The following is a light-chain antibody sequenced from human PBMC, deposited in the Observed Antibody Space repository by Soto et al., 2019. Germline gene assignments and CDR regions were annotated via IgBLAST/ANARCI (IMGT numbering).Light chain of an antibody. Sequence: DIQMTQSPSSLSASVGDRVTTTFRASQSMSSYLNWYQQKPGLAPKLLIYAASSLRSGVPSRFSGSVSGTDFTLTSGSLQPEDFATYYCQQSDSTPWTFGQGTKVEIK. J-gene: IGKJ1*01. CDR1: QSMSSY. CDR2: AAS. V-gene: IGKV1-39*01. CDR3: QQSDSTPWT.